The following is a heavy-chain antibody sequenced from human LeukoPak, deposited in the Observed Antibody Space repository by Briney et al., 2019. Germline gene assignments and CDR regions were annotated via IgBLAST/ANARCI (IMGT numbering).Heavy chain of an antibody. CDR2: IYHSGST. V-gene: IGHV4-4*02. D-gene: IGHD2-21*02. Sequence: SETLSLTCAVSGDSISSSNWWNWVRQSPGKGLEWIGEIYHSGSTNYNPSLKSRVTISVDKSKNQFSLKLSSVTAADTAVYYCARVYCGGDCYSRTYYFDYWGQGTLVTVSS. CDR3: ARVYCGGDCYSRTYYFDY. J-gene: IGHJ4*02. CDR1: GDSISSSNW.